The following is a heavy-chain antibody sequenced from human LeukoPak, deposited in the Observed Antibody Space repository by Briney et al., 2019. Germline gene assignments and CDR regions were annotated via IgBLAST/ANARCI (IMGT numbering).Heavy chain of an antibody. CDR1: GFTFSSYG. V-gene: IGHV3-30*18. D-gene: IGHD2-2*01. J-gene: IGHJ4*02. CDR2: ISYDGSNK. Sequence: GGSLRLSCAASGFTFSSYGMHWVRQAPGKGLEWVAVISYDGSNKYYADSVKGRLTISRDNSKNTLYLQMNSLRAEDTAVYYCAKGAGTSCFDYWGQGTLVTVSS. CDR3: AKGAGTSCFDY.